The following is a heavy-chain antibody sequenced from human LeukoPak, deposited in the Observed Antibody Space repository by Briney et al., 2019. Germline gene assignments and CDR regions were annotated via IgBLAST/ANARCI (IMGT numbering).Heavy chain of an antibody. CDR2: IHSSGST. CDR1: GGPVNNYY. Sequence: SETLSLTCTVSGGPVNNYYWSWIRQPAGKGLEWIGRIHSSGSTYYNPSLKSRVTMSVDTSKKQFSLKLSSVTAADTAVYYCARDEGSCGSTSCYNWFDPWGQGTLVTVSS. D-gene: IGHD2-2*01. J-gene: IGHJ5*02. CDR3: ARDEGSCGSTSCYNWFDP. V-gene: IGHV4-4*07.